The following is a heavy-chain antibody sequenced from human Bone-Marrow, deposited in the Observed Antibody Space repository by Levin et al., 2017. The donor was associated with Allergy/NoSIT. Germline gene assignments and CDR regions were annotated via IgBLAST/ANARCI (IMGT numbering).Heavy chain of an antibody. CDR3: AGQEASASYAYVYNGLDV. CDR1: GDTSIKYA. CDR2: INSGTGST. V-gene: IGHV1-3*01. J-gene: IGHJ6*02. Sequence: ASVKVSCKASGDTSIKYAFHWVRQAPGQRLEWMGWINSGTGSTKYSQEFQGRVTITRDTDASTVYMELRSLKAEDTAVYYCAGQEASASYAYVYNGLDVWGQGTTVTVSS. D-gene: IGHD3-16*01.